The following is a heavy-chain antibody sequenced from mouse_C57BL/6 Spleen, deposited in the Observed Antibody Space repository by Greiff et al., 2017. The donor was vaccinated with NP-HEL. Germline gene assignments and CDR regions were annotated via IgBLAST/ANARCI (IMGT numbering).Heavy chain of an antibody. D-gene: IGHD2-4*01. J-gene: IGHJ3*01. CDR1: GYTFTDYA. V-gene: IGHV1-67*01. Sequence: VQLQQPGPELVRPGVSVKISCKGSGYTFTDYAMHWVKQSHAKSLEWIGVISTYYGDASYNQKFKGKATMTVDKSSSTAYMELSRLTSEDSAVYYCARWDFYDYDGSWLAYWGQGTLVTVSA. CDR2: ISTYYGDA. CDR3: ARWDFYDYDGSWLAY.